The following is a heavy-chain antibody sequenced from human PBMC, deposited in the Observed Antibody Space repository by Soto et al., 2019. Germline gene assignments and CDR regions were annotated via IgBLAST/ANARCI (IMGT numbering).Heavy chain of an antibody. CDR2: ISYDGSNK. V-gene: IGHV3-30*18. D-gene: IGHD4-17*01. CDR3: AKESYGDGDYYYYMDV. Sequence: GGSLRLSCAASGFTFSSYGMHWVRQAPGKGLEWVAVISYDGSNKYYADSVKGRFTISRDNSKNTLYLQMNSLRAEDTAVYYCAKESYGDGDYYYYMDVWGKGTTVTVSS. J-gene: IGHJ6*03. CDR1: GFTFSSYG.